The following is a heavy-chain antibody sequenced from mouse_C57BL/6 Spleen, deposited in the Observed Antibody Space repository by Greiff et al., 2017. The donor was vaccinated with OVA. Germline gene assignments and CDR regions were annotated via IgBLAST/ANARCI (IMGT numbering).Heavy chain of an antibody. D-gene: IGHD1-1*01. CDR2: INPNNGGT. CDR3: ARDYYGSSTWFAY. Sequence: VQLQQSGPELVKPGASVKMSCKASGYTFTDYNMHWVKQSHGKSLEWIGYINPNNGGTSYNQKFKGMATLTVNKSSSTAYMELRSLTSEDSAVYYCARDYYGSSTWFAYWGQGTLVTVSA. CDR1: GYTFTDYN. V-gene: IGHV1-22*01. J-gene: IGHJ3*01.